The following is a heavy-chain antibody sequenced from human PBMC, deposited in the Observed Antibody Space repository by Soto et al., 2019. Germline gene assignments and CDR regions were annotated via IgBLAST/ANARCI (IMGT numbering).Heavy chain of an antibody. CDR2: IHHSGST. J-gene: IGHJ5*02. V-gene: IGHV4-4*02. Sequence: SETLSLTCAASGGSISSSNWWNWVRQPPGKGLEWIGEIHHSGSTNYNPSLKSRVTISVDKSKNQFSLKLNSVTAAGTAVYYCARVRQGCSSTSCYFDPWGQGTLVTVSS. CDR1: GGSISSSNW. D-gene: IGHD2-2*01. CDR3: ARVRQGCSSTSCYFDP.